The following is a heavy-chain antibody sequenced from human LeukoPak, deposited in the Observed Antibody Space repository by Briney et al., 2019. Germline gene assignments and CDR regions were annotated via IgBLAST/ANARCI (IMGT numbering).Heavy chain of an antibody. CDR2: IGIAGDT. D-gene: IGHD2-21*02. CDR1: GFIFNNYD. J-gene: IGHJ3*02. V-gene: IGHV3-13*04. CDR3: AREGGGDRRGAFDI. Sequence: GGSLRLSCAASGFIFNNYDMHWVRQTTGKGLEWVSAIGIAGDTYYPGSVKGRFTISRENAKNSLYLQMNSLRAGDTAVYYCAREGGGDRRGAFDIWGQGTMVTVSS.